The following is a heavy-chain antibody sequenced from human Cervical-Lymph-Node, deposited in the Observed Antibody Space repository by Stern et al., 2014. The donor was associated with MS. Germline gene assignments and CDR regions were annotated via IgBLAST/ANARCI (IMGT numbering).Heavy chain of an antibody. J-gene: IGHJ3*02. CDR2: IYHSGRT. D-gene: IGHD6-6*01. V-gene: IGHV4-4*02. CDR1: GGSISSSNW. Sequence: QLQLQESGPGLVKPSGTLSLTCAVSGGSISSSNWWRWVRQPPGKGLEWIGEIYHSGRTNYNPSLKSRVPISVDKSKNQFSLKLSSVTAADTAVYYCAREGYSSSYDAFDIWGQGTMVTVSS. CDR3: AREGYSSSYDAFDI.